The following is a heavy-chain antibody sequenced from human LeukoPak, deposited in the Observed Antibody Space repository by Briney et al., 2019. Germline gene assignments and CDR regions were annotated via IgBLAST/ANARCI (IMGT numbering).Heavy chain of an antibody. V-gene: IGHV4-59*01. CDR3: ARLLDYDNSGDPDTFDI. D-gene: IGHD3-22*01. CDR1: GGSISNNY. J-gene: IGHJ3*02. Sequence: SETLSLTCTVSGGSISNNYWSWIRQPPGKGLECIAFIHDTGRTRYTPSLQSRVTISRDNSKSHFSLKLSSLRAEDTAVYYCARLLDYDNSGDPDTFDIWGQGTMVTVS. CDR2: IHDTGRT.